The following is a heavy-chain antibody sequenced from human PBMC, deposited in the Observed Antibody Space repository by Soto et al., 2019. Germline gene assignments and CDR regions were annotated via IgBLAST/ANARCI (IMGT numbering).Heavy chain of an antibody. CDR1: GFTFSSYA. J-gene: IGHJ4*02. CDR2: ISGSGGST. D-gene: IGHD3-10*01. V-gene: IGHV3-23*01. Sequence: LRLSCAASGFTFSSYAMSWVRQAPGKGLEWVSAISGSGGSTYYADSVKGRFTISRDNSKNTLYLQMNSLRAEDTAVYYCATQRPPRGCFDYWGQGTLVTVSS. CDR3: ATQRPPRGCFDY.